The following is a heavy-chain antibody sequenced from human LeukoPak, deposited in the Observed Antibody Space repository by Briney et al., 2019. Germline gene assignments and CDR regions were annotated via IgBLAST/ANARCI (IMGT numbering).Heavy chain of an antibody. CDR2: INHSGST. CDR1: GGSFSGYY. V-gene: IGHV4-34*01. CDR3: AGPIVVVPLWAFDI. J-gene: IGHJ3*02. D-gene: IGHD2-15*01. Sequence: SETLSLTCAVYGGSFSGYYWSWIRQPPGKGLEWIGEINHSGSTNYNPSLKSRVTISVDTSKNQFSLKLSSVTAADTAVYYCAGPIVVVPLWAFDIWGQGTMVTVSS.